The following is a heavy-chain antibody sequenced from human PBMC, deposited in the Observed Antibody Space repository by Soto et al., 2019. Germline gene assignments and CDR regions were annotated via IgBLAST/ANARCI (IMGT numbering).Heavy chain of an antibody. CDR2: IYPGDSDT. CDR3: ARQLGRYFDWIDP. D-gene: IGHD3-9*01. V-gene: IGHV5-51*01. CDR1: GYSFTSYW. J-gene: IGHJ5*02. Sequence: GESLKISCKGSGYSFTSYWIGWVRQMPGKGLEWMGIIYPGDSDTRYSPSSQGQVTILANKSISPAYLEWSSLKASDTAMYYCARQLGRYFDWIDPWGQGTLVTVSS.